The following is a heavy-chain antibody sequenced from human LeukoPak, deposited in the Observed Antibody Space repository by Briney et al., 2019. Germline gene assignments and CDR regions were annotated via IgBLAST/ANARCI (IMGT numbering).Heavy chain of an antibody. D-gene: IGHD3-22*01. J-gene: IGHJ5*02. Sequence: SVKVSFKASGGTFSSYTISWVRQAPGQGLEWMGRIIPILGIANYAQQFQGRVTITADKSTSTAYMELSNLRSEDTAVYYCARYYYDSSGPGTFDPWGQGTLVTVSS. CDR1: GGTFSSYT. CDR3: ARYYYDSSGPGTFDP. CDR2: IIPILGIA. V-gene: IGHV1-69*02.